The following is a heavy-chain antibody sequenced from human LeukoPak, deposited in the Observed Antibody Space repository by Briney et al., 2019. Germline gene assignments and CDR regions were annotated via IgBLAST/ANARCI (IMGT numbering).Heavy chain of an antibody. CDR3: VRDRGTAAAGPDFDY. CDR2: IYYSGST. Sequence: SETLSLTCTVSGGSICSYYWSWIRQPPGKGLEWIGYIYYSGSTNYNPSLKSRVTISVDTSKNQLSLKLSSVTAADTAVYYCVRDRGTAAAGPDFDYWGQGTLVTVSS. V-gene: IGHV4-59*01. D-gene: IGHD6-13*01. CDR1: GGSICSYY. J-gene: IGHJ4*02.